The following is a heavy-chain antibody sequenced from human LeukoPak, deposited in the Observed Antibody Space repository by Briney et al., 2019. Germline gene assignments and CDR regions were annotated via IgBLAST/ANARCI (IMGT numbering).Heavy chain of an antibody. CDR1: GGSISSGGYS. V-gene: IGHV4-30-2*01. D-gene: IGHD2-21*02. J-gene: IGHJ2*01. CDR2: IYHSGST. CDR3: ARASLAYCGRDCYYYWYFDL. Sequence: SQTLSLTCAVSGGSISSGGYSWSWIRQPPGKGLEWIGYIYHSGSTYYNPSLKSRVTISVDRSKNQFSLKLSSVTAADTAVYYCARASLAYCGRDCYYYWYFDLWGRGTLVPVSS.